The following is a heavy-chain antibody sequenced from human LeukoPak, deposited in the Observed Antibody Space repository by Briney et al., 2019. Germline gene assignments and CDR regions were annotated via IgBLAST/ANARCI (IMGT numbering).Heavy chain of an antibody. V-gene: IGHV4-59*08. CDR1: GGSISSYY. CDR2: IYYSGST. CDR3: ARQDYGDYVGDAFDI. D-gene: IGHD4-17*01. J-gene: IGHJ3*02. Sequence: PSETLSLTCTVSGGSISSYYWSWIRQPPGKGLEWIGYIYYSGSTNYNPSLKRRVTISVDTSKNQFSLKLSSVTAADTAVYYCARQDYGDYVGDAFDIWGQGTMVTVSS.